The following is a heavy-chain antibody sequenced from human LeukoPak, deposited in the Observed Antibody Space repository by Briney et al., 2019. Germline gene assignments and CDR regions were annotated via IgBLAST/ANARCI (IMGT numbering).Heavy chain of an antibody. Sequence: PSETLSLTCTVSTRSIASYYWSCIRQPPGKGLEWIGHTSYSGSTTYNPYLRSRVTISVDTSKTQFSLKLSSVTAADTAVYYCARGGSGYALKWFDPWGQGTLVTVSS. CDR1: TRSIASYY. D-gene: IGHD5-12*01. CDR2: TSYSGST. J-gene: IGHJ5*02. V-gene: IGHV4-59*01. CDR3: ARGGSGYALKWFDP.